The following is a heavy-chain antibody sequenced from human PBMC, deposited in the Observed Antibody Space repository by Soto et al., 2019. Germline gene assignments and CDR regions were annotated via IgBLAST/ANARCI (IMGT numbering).Heavy chain of an antibody. CDR2: IYYSGST. J-gene: IGHJ4*02. CDR1: GGSISSYY. D-gene: IGHD3-10*01. Sequence: SETLSLTCTVSGGSISSYYWSWIPQPPGKGLEWIGYIYYSGSTNYNPSLKSRVTISVDTSKNQFSLKLSSVTAADTAVYYCARAYGYYFDYWGQGTQVTVSS. CDR3: ARAYGYYFDY. V-gene: IGHV4-59*01.